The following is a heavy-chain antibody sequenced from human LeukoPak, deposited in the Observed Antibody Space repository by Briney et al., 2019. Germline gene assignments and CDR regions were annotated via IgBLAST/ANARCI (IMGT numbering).Heavy chain of an antibody. CDR2: IYTSGST. D-gene: IGHD3-10*01. Sequence: SETLSLTCTVSGGSISSYFWSWIRQPAGKGLEWIGRIYTSGSTDYNPSLKSRVTMSVDTSKNQFSLKLTSVTAADTAVYYCATDGDYYDSGTYSGHWGQGTPVTVSS. J-gene: IGHJ4*02. V-gene: IGHV4-4*07. CDR1: GGSISSYF. CDR3: ATDGDYYDSGTYSGH.